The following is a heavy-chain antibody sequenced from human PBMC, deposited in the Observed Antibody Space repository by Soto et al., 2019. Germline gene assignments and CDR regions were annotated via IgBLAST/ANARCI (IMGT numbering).Heavy chain of an antibody. D-gene: IGHD5-12*01. Sequence: GGSLRLSCAASGFTFSSYEMNWVRQAPGKGLEWVSYISSSGSTIYYADSVKGRFTISRDNAKNSLYLQMNSLRAEDTAVYYCAISSGYGSYGMDVWGQGTTVTVPS. CDR1: GFTFSSYE. V-gene: IGHV3-48*03. CDR2: ISSSGSTI. J-gene: IGHJ6*02. CDR3: AISSGYGSYGMDV.